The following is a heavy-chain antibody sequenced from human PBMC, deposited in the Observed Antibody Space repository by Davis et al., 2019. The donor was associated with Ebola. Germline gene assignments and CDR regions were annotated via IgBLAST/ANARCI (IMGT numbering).Heavy chain of an antibody. J-gene: IGHJ6*02. CDR2: INQDGSEK. CDR3: ARVHEAWGMDV. V-gene: IGHV3-7*01. CDR1: GFTFSSCW. Sequence: GESLKISCAASGFTFSSCWLTWVRQAPGKGLEWVANINQDGSEKYYVDSVKGRFTISRDNAKNSLYLQMNSLRAEDTAVYYCARVHEAWGMDVWGQGTTVTVSS.